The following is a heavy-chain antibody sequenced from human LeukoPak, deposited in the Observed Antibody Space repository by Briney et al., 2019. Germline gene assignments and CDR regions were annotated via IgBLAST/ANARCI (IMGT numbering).Heavy chain of an antibody. CDR3: ARAGIAVAVYNWFDP. CDR1: GFTVSSNY. Sequence: GGSLRLSCAASGFTVSSNYMSWVRQAPGKGLEWVSVIYSGGSTYYADSVKGRFTISRDNAKNSLYLQMNSLRAKDTAVYYCARAGIAVAVYNWFDPWGQGTLVTVSS. V-gene: IGHV3-53*01. D-gene: IGHD6-19*01. CDR2: IYSGGST. J-gene: IGHJ5*02.